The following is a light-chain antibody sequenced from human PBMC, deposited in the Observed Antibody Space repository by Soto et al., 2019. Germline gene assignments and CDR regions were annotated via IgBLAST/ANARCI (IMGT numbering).Light chain of an antibody. CDR1: SSDVGGYNY. V-gene: IGLV2-14*01. Sequence: QSALTQPASVSGSPGQSITISCTGTSSDVGGYNYVSWYQQHPGKAPKLIIYEVSNRPSGVSNRFSGSKSGNTASLTISGLQAEDEADYYCTSYTSNTTLVVFGGGTKLTVL. CDR3: TSYTSNTTLVV. CDR2: EVS. J-gene: IGLJ2*01.